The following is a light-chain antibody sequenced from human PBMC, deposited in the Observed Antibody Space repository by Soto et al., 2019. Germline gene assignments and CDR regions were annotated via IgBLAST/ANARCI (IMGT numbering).Light chain of an antibody. CDR3: LLYYGGQLGV. CDR1: TGAVTSGYY. CDR2: STS. V-gene: IGLV7-43*01. Sequence: QTVVTQEPSLTVSPGGTVTLTCASSTGAVTSGYYPNWFQQKPGQAPRALIYSTSNKYSWTPARFSGSLLGGKAALTLSGVPPEDEAEYYCLLYYGGQLGVFGGGTKVTVL. J-gene: IGLJ2*01.